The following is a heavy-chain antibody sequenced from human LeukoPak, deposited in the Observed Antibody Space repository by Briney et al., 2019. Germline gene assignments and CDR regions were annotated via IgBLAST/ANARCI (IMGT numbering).Heavy chain of an antibody. V-gene: IGHV3-23*01. CDR2: ISGSGGST. CDR3: ARDCEWFSAYYYMDV. D-gene: IGHD3-3*01. CDR1: GFTFSSYG. J-gene: IGHJ6*03. Sequence: GGSLRLSCAASGFTFSSYGMSWVRQAPGKGLEWVSAISGSGGSTYYADSVKGRFTISRDNSKNTLYLQMNSLRAEDTAVYYCARDCEWFSAYYYMDVWGKGTTVTVSS.